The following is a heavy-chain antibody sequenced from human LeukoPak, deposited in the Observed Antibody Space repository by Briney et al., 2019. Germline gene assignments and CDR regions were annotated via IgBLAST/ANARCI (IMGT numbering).Heavy chain of an antibody. J-gene: IGHJ4*02. CDR3: AKGYSYGIGKYYFDY. D-gene: IGHD5-18*01. V-gene: IGHV3-23*01. Sequence: GGSLRLSCAASGFTFSNYAMHWVRQAPGKGLEWVSAISGSGGSTYYADSVKGRFTISRDNSKNTLYLQMNSLRAEDTAVYYCAKGYSYGIGKYYFDYWGQGTLVTVSS. CDR2: ISGSGGST. CDR1: GFTFSNYA.